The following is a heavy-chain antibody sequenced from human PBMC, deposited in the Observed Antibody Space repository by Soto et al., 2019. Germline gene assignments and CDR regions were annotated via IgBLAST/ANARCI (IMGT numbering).Heavy chain of an antibody. Sequence: GGSLRLSCAASGFTFSSYAMRWVRQAPGKGLEWVAVISYDGSNKYYADSVKGRFTISRDNSKNTLYLQMNSLRAEDTAVYYCARDYGYSYGPDYWGQGTLVTVSS. V-gene: IGHV3-30-3*01. CDR1: GFTFSSYA. CDR3: ARDYGYSYGPDY. CDR2: ISYDGSNK. J-gene: IGHJ4*02. D-gene: IGHD5-18*01.